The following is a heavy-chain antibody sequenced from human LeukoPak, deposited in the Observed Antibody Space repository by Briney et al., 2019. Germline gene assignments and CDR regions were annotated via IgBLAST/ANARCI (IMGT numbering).Heavy chain of an antibody. CDR3: AAQDVNWFDP. CDR1: GGSISSGGYY. Sequence: PSETLSLTCTVSGGSISSGGYYWSWIRQHPGKGLEWIGYIYYSGSTYYNPSLKSRVTISADTSKNQFSLKLSSVTAADTAVYYCAAQDVNWFDPWGQGTLVTVSS. CDR2: IYYSGST. J-gene: IGHJ5*02. V-gene: IGHV4-31*03. D-gene: IGHD2-15*01.